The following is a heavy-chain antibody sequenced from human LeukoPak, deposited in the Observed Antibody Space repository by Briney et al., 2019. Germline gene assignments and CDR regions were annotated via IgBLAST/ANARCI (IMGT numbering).Heavy chain of an antibody. CDR2: ISGCGGSR. Sequence: GGSLRLSSAASGFTFSAYAMTWVAQAPGKEGKGGTAISGCGGSRAHANSVKGRFTISRDNSRDTLYLQMNSLRAEDTAVYYCAKGYYDYVWGSYYFDYWGQGTLVTVSS. CDR1: GFTFSAYA. CDR3: AKGYYDYVWGSYYFDY. D-gene: IGHD3-16*01. J-gene: IGHJ4*02. V-gene: IGHV3-23*01.